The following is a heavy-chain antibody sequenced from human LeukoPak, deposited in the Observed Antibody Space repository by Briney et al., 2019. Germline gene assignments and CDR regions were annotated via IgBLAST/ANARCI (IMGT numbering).Heavy chain of an antibody. Sequence: GGSLRLSCVGSRFTISKYWMHWVRQAPGTGLVWVSRIHPDGSITTYADSVKGRFTISRDNAENTLYLQMNSLRAEDTAVYYCARRVAGGWFDPWGQGTLVTVSS. J-gene: IGHJ5*02. CDR2: IHPDGSIT. D-gene: IGHD6-19*01. CDR1: RFTISKYW. CDR3: ARRVAGGWFDP. V-gene: IGHV3-74*03.